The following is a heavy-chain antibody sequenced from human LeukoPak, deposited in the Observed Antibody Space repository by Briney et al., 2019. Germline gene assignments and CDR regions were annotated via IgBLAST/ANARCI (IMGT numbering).Heavy chain of an antibody. D-gene: IGHD3-10*01. CDR3: ASSRANNYYGSGSHRALDY. Sequence: ASVKVSCKASGYTFTSYYMHWVRQAPGQGLEWMGWMNPNSGNTGYAQKFQGRVTMTRNTSISTAYMELSSLRSQDTAVYYCASSRANNYYGSGSHRALDYWGQGTLVTVSS. V-gene: IGHV1-8*02. CDR1: GYTFTSYY. J-gene: IGHJ4*02. CDR2: MNPNSGNT.